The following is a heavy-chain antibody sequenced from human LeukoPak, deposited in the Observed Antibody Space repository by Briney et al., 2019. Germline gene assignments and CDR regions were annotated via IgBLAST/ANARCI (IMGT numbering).Heavy chain of an antibody. Sequence: SVKVSCKASGGTFSSYAISWVRQAPGQGLEWMGGIIPIFGTANYAQKFQGRVTITTDESTSTAYMELSSLRSEDTAVYYCTAVITGTTYYFDYWGQGTLVTVSS. CDR1: GGTFSSYA. D-gene: IGHD1-20*01. CDR3: TAVITGTTYYFDY. J-gene: IGHJ4*02. V-gene: IGHV1-69*05. CDR2: IIPIFGTA.